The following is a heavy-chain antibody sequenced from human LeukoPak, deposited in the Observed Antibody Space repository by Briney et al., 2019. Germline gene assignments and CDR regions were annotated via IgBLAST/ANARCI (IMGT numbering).Heavy chain of an antibody. V-gene: IGHV4-34*01. CDR3: ARGGELRWVGYYFDY. Sequence: PSETLSLTCAVYGGSFSGYYWSWIRQPPGKGLEWIGEINHSGSTNYNPSLKSRVTISVDTSKNQFSLKLSSVTAADTAVYYCARGGELRWVGYYFDYWGQGTLVTVSS. CDR1: GGSFSGYY. D-gene: IGHD4-23*01. CDR2: INHSGST. J-gene: IGHJ4*02.